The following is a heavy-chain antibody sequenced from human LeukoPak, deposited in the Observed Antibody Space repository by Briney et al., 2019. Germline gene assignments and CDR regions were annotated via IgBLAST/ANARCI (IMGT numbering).Heavy chain of an antibody. V-gene: IGHV4-31*03. CDR3: ARGRVEQQLVPYYFDY. J-gene: IGHJ4*02. Sequence: PSQTLSLTCTVSGGSISSGGYYWSWIRQHPGKGLEWIGEINHSGSTNYNPSLKSRVTISVDTSKNQFSLKLSSVTAADTAVYYCARGRVEQQLVPYYFDYWGQGTLVTVSS. CDR1: GGSISSGGYY. CDR2: INHSGST. D-gene: IGHD6-13*01.